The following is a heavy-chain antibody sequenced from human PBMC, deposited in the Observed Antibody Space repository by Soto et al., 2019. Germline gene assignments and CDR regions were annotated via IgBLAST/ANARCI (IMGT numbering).Heavy chain of an antibody. D-gene: IGHD3-22*01. CDR1: GYTFTSYG. CDR2: ISAYNGNT. CDR3: AREGSGVVVITRGAFDI. J-gene: IGHJ3*02. Sequence: GASVKVSCKASGYTFTSYGISWVRRAPGQGLEWMGWISAYNGNTNYAQKLQGRVTMTTDTSTSTAYMELRSLRSDDTAVYYCAREGSGVVVITRGAFDIWGQGTMVTVSS. V-gene: IGHV1-18*01.